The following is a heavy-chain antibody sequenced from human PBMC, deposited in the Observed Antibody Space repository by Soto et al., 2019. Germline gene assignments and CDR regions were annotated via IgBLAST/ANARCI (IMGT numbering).Heavy chain of an antibody. V-gene: IGHV1-69*02. J-gene: IGHJ4*02. Sequence: QVQLVQSGAEVKKPGSSVKVSCKASGDTFSSYTISWVRQAPGQGLEWLGRIIPIHTIANYAQKFQGRVTITADRSTNTAYMELNSRRSEDTAVYYCARGKEAYNYLCEYWCQGTLVTVSS. D-gene: IGHD5-12*01. CDR2: IIPIHTIA. CDR1: GDTFSSYT. CDR3: ARGKEAYNYLCEY.